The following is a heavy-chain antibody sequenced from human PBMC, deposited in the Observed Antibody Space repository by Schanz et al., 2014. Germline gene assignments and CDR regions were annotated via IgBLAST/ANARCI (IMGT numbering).Heavy chain of an antibody. V-gene: IGHV1-69*02. CDR3: ARGAMPGSFDI. CDR1: RSTFSSYT. CDR2: FIPILDVG. J-gene: IGHJ3*02. Sequence: QVQLVQSGAEVKKPGSSVKVSCKASRSTFSSYTISWVRQARGQGLEWVGRFIPILDVGKYAQQFQGRVTVTADKSTSAAYMELSDVRDEYKAVCCYARGAMPGSFDIWGRGTMVTVSS. D-gene: IGHD2-2*01.